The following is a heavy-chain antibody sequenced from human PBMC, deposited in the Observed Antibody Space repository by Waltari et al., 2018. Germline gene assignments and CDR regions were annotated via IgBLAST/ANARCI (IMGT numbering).Heavy chain of an antibody. CDR2: MPYDGSNK. CDR1: GFTFSRNN. J-gene: IGHJ4*02. V-gene: IGHV3-30*02. CDR3: AKDMGLGRYSFDY. Sequence: LSCAASGFTFSRNNIHWVRQAPGKGLEWVAFMPYDGSNKYYADSVTGRFTISRDNSKSTQYLEMNSLRADDTAVYYCAKDMGLGRYSFDYWGQGTLVTVSS. D-gene: IGHD3-16*01.